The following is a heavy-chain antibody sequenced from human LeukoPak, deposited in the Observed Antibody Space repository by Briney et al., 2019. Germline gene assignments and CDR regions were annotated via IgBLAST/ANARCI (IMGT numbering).Heavy chain of an antibody. Sequence: SETLSLTWSVSGDSVTTSTYFWGWVRQPPGKGLEWIGMVSYSGSVSYNPSLESRLTMSVDASKNQFSLKLTSVTAADTAVYYCSRSRGAYWGQGTLVTVSS. CDR1: GDSVTTSTYF. CDR2: VSYSGSV. V-gene: IGHV4-39*01. D-gene: IGHD4-17*01. CDR3: SRSRGAY. J-gene: IGHJ4*02.